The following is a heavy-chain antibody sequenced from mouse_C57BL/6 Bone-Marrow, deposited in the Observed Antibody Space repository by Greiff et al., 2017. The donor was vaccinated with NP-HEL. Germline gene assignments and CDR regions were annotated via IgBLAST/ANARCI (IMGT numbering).Heavy chain of an antibody. CDR2: IDPSDSYT. Sequence: QVQLQQPGAELVMPGASVKLSCKASGYTFTSYWMHWVKQRPGQGLEWIGEIDPSDSYTNYNQKFKGKSTLTVDKSSSTAYRQLSSLTSEDSAVYYCARSDYYASYFDDWGKGTTLTVSS. CDR3: ARSDYYASYFDD. CDR1: GYTFTSYW. V-gene: IGHV1-69*01. D-gene: IGHD1-1*01. J-gene: IGHJ2*01.